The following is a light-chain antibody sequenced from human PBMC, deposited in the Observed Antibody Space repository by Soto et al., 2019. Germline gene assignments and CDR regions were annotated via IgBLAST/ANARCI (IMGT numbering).Light chain of an antibody. Sequence: QSVLTQPPSVSGAPGQRVTISCTGSSSNIGAGYHVHWYQQVPGTAPKLLLYDDNNRPSGVPDRFSVSKSGTSASLAIIGLQAEDEADYYCQSYDSSLSGSVFGGGTQLTVL. J-gene: IGLJ2*01. CDR1: SSNIGAGYH. CDR3: QSYDSSLSGSV. CDR2: DDN. V-gene: IGLV1-40*01.